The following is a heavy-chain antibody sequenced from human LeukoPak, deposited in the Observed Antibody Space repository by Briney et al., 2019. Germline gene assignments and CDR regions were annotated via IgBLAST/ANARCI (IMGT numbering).Heavy chain of an antibody. CDR1: GGSISSGFYY. CDR3: AREGQYQLLSIPY. Sequence: PSETLSLTCTVSGGSISSGFYYWNWTRQPAGKGLEWIGRVYTSGSANYNPSLKSRLTILIDTSKNQFSLKLNSVTAADTAVYYCAREGQYQLLSIPYWGLGTLVTVSS. CDR2: VYTSGSA. D-gene: IGHD2-2*01. V-gene: IGHV4-61*02. J-gene: IGHJ4*02.